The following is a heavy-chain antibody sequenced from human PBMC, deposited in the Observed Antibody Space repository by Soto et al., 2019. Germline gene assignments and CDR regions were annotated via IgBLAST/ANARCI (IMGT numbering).Heavy chain of an antibody. J-gene: IGHJ1*01. CDR2: IDWDDDK. Sequence: SGPTLVNPTQTLTLTCTFSGFSLSTSGMCVSWIRQPPGKALEWLALIDWDDDKYYSTSLKTRLTISKDTSKNQVVLTMTNMDPVDTATYYCAQITEPNYYDSSGFEHWGQGTLVTVSS. D-gene: IGHD3-22*01. CDR3: AQITEPNYYDSSGFEH. CDR1: GFSLSTSGMC. V-gene: IGHV2-70*01.